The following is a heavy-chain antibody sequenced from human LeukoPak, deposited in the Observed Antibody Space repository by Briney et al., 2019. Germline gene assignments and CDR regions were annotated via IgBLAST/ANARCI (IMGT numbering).Heavy chain of an antibody. CDR2: ISAYNGNT. CDR3: ARNGWDYYDSSGYPLWDY. Sequence: ASVKVSCKASGYTFTSYGIRWVRRAPGQGLEWMGWISAYNGNTNYAQKLQGRVTMTTDTSTSTAYMELRSLRSDDTAVYYCARNGWDYYDSSGYPLWDYWGQGTLVTVSS. J-gene: IGHJ4*02. D-gene: IGHD3-22*01. V-gene: IGHV1-18*01. CDR1: GYTFTSYG.